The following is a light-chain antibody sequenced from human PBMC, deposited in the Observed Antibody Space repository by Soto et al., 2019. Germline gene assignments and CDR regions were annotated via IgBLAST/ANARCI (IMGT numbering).Light chain of an antibody. CDR1: HSISGW. Sequence: DIQMTQSPYTLSPSVGDRVSITFRPSHSISGWLARHQQNPGKAPKLLIYDASRLESGAPSSFSGTGSGTEFTLIISSLQPDDFATYYWQQYGSYWTFGQGTKVDI. V-gene: IGKV1-5*01. CDR3: QQYGSYWT. J-gene: IGKJ1*01. CDR2: DAS.